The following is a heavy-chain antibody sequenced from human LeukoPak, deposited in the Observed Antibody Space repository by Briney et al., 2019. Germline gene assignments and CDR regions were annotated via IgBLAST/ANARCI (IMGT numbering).Heavy chain of an antibody. CDR1: GFTFENYW. CDR2: IKQDGSVE. V-gene: IGHV3-7*01. CDR3: ARWAGVTDY. Sequence: GGSLTLSCAVSGFTFENYWMSWVRDAPGRAGEWVAQIKQDGSVEHYLDSVKGRFTISRDNAKSSVILQMTSLRAEDTAVYYCARWAGVTDYWGQGTLVTVSS. J-gene: IGHJ4*02. D-gene: IGHD3-10*01.